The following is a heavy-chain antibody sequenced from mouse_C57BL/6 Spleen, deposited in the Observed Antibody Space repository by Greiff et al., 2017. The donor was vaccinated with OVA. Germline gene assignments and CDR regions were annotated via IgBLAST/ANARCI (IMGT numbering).Heavy chain of an antibody. V-gene: IGHV5-15*01. Sequence: VQLKESGGGLVQPGGSLKLSCAASGFTFSDYGMAWVRQAPRKGPEWVAFISNLAYSIYYADTVTGRFTISRENAKNTLYLEMSSLRSEDTAMYYCARLYDYDAHYAMDYWGQGTSVTVSS. CDR1: GFTFSDYG. J-gene: IGHJ4*01. CDR2: ISNLAYSI. D-gene: IGHD2-4*01. CDR3: ARLYDYDAHYAMDY.